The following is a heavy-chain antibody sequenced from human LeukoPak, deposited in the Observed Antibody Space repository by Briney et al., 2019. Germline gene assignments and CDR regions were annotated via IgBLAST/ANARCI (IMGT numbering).Heavy chain of an antibody. CDR1: GYSFTSYW. CDR2: IDPSDSYT. V-gene: IGHV5-10-1*01. Sequence: GESLKISCKGSGYSFTSYWISWVRQMPGKGLEWMGRIDPSDSYTNYSPSFQGHVTISADKSISTAYLQWGSLKASDTAMYYCARLVVPAAMPGVDWLDPWGQGTLVTVSS. CDR3: ARLVVPAAMPGVDWLDP. J-gene: IGHJ5*02. D-gene: IGHD2-2*01.